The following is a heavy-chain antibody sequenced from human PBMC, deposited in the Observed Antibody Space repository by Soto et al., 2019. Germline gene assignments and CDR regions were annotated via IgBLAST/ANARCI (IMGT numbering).Heavy chain of an antibody. Sequence: SETLSLTCTVSGGSISSYYWSWIRQPPGKGLEWIGYIYYSGSTNYNPSLKSRVTISVDTSKNQSSLKLSSVTAADTAVYYCAREEGYCSGGSCYNWFDPWGQGTLVTVSS. J-gene: IGHJ5*02. CDR1: GGSISSYY. D-gene: IGHD2-15*01. V-gene: IGHV4-59*01. CDR3: AREEGYCSGGSCYNWFDP. CDR2: IYYSGST.